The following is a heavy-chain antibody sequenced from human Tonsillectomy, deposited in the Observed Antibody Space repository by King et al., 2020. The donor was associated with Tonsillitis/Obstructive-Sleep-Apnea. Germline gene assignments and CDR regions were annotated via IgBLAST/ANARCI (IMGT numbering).Heavy chain of an antibody. J-gene: IGHJ4*02. Sequence: QLVQSGAEVKKPGASVKVSCKASGYTFTDYGVSWVRQAPGQGLEWLGWIGPYSGDYAQKFQGRVIMTTDTSTNTTYMELRSLRSDDTAMYYCERERFMLRGVIGSLAYWGQGTLVTVSS. CDR2: IGPYSG. CDR3: ERERFMLRGVIGSLAY. D-gene: IGHD3-10*01. V-gene: IGHV1-18*01. CDR1: GYTFTDYG.